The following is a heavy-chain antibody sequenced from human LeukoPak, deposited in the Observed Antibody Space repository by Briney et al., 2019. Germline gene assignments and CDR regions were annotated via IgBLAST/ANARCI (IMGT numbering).Heavy chain of an antibody. Sequence: SETLSLTCTVSGGSISSYYWSWIRQPPGRGLEWIGYIYYSGSTNYNHSLKSRVTISVDTSKNQFSLTLTSVTAADTALYYCARAPSGCGGTCSFDSWGQGTLVTVSS. J-gene: IGHJ4*02. CDR2: IYYSGST. CDR1: GGSISSYY. CDR3: ARAPSGCGGTCSFDS. D-gene: IGHD2-15*01. V-gene: IGHV4-59*12.